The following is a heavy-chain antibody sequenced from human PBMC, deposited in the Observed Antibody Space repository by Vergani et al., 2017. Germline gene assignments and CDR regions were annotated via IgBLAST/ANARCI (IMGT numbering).Heavy chain of an antibody. V-gene: IGHV1-18*01. CDR1: GYTFTSYG. D-gene: IGHD3-3*01. CDR3: ARVSLRFLEWRNNYGMDV. J-gene: IGHJ6*02. Sequence: QVQLVPSGAEVKKPGASVTVSCKASGYTFTSYGISWVRQAPGQGLEWMGWISAYNGNTNYAQKLQGRVTMTTDTSTSTAYMELRSLRSDDTAVYYCARVSLRFLEWRNNYGMDVWGQGTTVTVSS. CDR2: ISAYNGNT.